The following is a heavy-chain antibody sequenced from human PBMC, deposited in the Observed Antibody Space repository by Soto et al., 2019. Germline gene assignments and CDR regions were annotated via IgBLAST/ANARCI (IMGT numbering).Heavy chain of an antibody. Sequence: QVQLQQWGAGVLRPSETLSLTCVVSGGAFSGYYWTWIRQPPGKGLEWIGEINHSGSTNYNPSLKSRVTISVDTSKSQFSLKLSSVTAADTAVYYCARGLFLYYGSGSSNWLDPWGQGTLVTVPS. D-gene: IGHD3-10*01. V-gene: IGHV4-34*01. CDR3: ARGLFLYYGSGSSNWLDP. CDR2: INHSGST. J-gene: IGHJ5*02. CDR1: GGAFSGYY.